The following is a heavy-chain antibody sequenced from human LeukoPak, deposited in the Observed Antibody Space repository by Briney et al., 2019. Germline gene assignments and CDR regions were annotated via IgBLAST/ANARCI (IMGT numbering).Heavy chain of an antibody. Sequence: SETLSLTCDVYGGSFSGYYWSWIRQPPGKGLEWIGEINHSGSTNYNPSLTSRVTISVDTSKNQFSLKLSSVTAADTAVYYCARAHNSSSWYVLWDHEYYFDYWGQGTLVTVSS. J-gene: IGHJ4*02. D-gene: IGHD6-13*01. CDR2: INHSGST. CDR1: GGSFSGYY. V-gene: IGHV4-34*01. CDR3: ARAHNSSSWYVLWDHEYYFDY.